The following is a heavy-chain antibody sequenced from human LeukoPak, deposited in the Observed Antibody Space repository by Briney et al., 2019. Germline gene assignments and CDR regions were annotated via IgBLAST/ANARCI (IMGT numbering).Heavy chain of an antibody. CDR3: TTEPWKYDILTGYSDY. J-gene: IGHJ4*02. V-gene: IGHV3-15*01. CDR1: GFTFSNAW. D-gene: IGHD3-9*01. Sequence: GGSLRLSCAAPGFTFSNAWMSWVRQAPGKGLEWVGRIKSKSDGGTTDYAAPVKGRFTISRDDSKNTLYLQMNSLKTEDTAVYYCTTEPWKYDILTGYSDYWGQGTLVTVSS. CDR2: IKSKSDGGTT.